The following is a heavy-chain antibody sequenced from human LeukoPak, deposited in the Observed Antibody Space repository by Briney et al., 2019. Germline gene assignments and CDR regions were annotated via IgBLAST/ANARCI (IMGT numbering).Heavy chain of an antibody. Sequence: GRSLRLSCAASGFTFSDYYMSWIRQAPGKGLEWVSYISSSGSTIYYADSVKGRFTISRDNAKNSLYLQMNSLRAEDTAVYYCARLNYDFWSGYLYYYYYMDVWGKGTTVTVSS. CDR2: ISSSGSTI. D-gene: IGHD3-3*01. V-gene: IGHV3-11*01. CDR1: GFTFSDYY. CDR3: ARLNYDFWSGYLYYYYYMDV. J-gene: IGHJ6*03.